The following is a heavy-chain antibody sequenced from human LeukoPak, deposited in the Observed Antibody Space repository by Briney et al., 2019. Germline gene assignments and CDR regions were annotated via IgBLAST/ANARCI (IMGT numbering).Heavy chain of an antibody. CDR3: AKDLGHTFQLPSHYLYYYYGMDV. V-gene: IGHV3-9*01. CDR2: ISWNSGSI. Sequence: GGSLRLSCAASGFTFSSYAMSWVRQAPGKGLEWVSGISWNSGSIGYADSVKGRFTISRDNAKNSLYLQMNSLRAEDTALYYCAKDLGHTFQLPSHYLYYYYGMDVWGQGTTVTVSS. CDR1: GFTFSSYA. J-gene: IGHJ6*02. D-gene: IGHD2-2*01.